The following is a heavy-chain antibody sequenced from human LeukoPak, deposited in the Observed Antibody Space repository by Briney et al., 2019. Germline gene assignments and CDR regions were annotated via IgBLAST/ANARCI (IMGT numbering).Heavy chain of an antibody. V-gene: IGHV1-69*05. CDR3: ARDAPTYSSNWGDYKAPYFDY. CDR1: GGTFSSYA. Sequence: SVKVSCKASGGTFSSYAISWVRQAPGQGLEWMGGVIPIFGTANYAQKFQGRVTITTDESTSTAYMELSSLRSEDTAVYYCARDAPTYSSNWGDYKAPYFDYWGQGTLVTVSS. J-gene: IGHJ4*02. CDR2: VIPIFGTA. D-gene: IGHD6-13*01.